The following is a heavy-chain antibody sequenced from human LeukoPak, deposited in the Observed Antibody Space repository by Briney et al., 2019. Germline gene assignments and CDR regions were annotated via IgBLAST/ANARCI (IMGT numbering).Heavy chain of an antibody. V-gene: IGHV1-69*05. Sequence: SVKVSCKASGGTFSSYAISWVRQAPGQGLEWMGGIIPIFGTANYAQKFQGRVTMTRDTSTSTVYMELSSLRSEDTAVYYCARQSIAADWAYFDYWGQGTLVTVSS. CDR3: ARQSIAADWAYFDY. J-gene: IGHJ4*02. CDR1: GGTFSSYA. D-gene: IGHD6-6*01. CDR2: IIPIFGTA.